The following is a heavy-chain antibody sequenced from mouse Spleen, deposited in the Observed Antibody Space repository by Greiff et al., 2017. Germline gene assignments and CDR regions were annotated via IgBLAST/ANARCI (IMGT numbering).Heavy chain of an antibody. Sequence: QVQLQQPGAELVMPGASVKLSCKASGYTFTSYWMHWVKQRPGQGLEWIGEIDPSDSYTNYNQKFKGKATLTVDKSSSTAYMQLSSLTSEDSAVYYCARGMITGYYAMDYWGQGTSVTVSS. J-gene: IGHJ4*01. V-gene: IGHV1-69*01. CDR2: IDPSDSYT. D-gene: IGHD2-4*01. CDR3: ARGMITGYYAMDY. CDR1: GYTFTSYW.